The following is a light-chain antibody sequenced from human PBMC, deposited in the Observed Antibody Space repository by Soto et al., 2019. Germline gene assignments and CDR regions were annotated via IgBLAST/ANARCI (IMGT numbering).Light chain of an antibody. CDR3: QEYGSSPYT. J-gene: IGKJ2*01. Sequence: EIVLTQSPGTLSLSPGERATLSCRASQSVSSSYLAWYQQKAGQAPRLLIYGASSSATGIPDRFSGSGSRTDFTLTISRLEPEDSSVYCCQEYGSSPYTLGQGTKLEIK. V-gene: IGKV3-20*01. CDR1: QSVSSSY. CDR2: GAS.